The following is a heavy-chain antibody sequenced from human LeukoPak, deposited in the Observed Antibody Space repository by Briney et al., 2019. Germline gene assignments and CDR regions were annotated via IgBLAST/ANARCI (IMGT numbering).Heavy chain of an antibody. CDR1: GGSISSYY. CDR2: IYTSGST. V-gene: IGHV4-4*07. D-gene: IGHD2-15*01. Sequence: KPSETLSLTCTVSGGSISSYYWSWIRQPAGKGLEWIGRIYTSGSTNYNPSLKSRVTISIDTSKSQFSLKLASVTAADTGVYYCARQTCRGATCYRVDQYYYMDVWGKGTTVTVSS. J-gene: IGHJ6*03. CDR3: ARQTCRGATCYRVDQYYYMDV.